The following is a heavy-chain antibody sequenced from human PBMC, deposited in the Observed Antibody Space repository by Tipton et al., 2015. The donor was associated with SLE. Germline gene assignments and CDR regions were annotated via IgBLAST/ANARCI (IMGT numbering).Heavy chain of an antibody. CDR1: GGSISSGSYY. D-gene: IGHD5-24*01. Sequence: TLSLTCTVSGGSISSGSYYWSWIRQPAGKGLEWIGYIYTSGSTNYNPSLKSRVTISVDTSKNQFSLKLSSVTAADTAVYYCASRGDGYIGDYGMDVWGQGTTVTVSS. J-gene: IGHJ6*02. V-gene: IGHV4-61*09. CDR2: IYTSGST. CDR3: ASRGDGYIGDYGMDV.